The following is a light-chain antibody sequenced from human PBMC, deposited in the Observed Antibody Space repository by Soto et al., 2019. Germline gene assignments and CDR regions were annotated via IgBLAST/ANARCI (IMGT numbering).Light chain of an antibody. CDR1: QSIRRY. CDR3: QHTYNTPFT. V-gene: IGKV1-39*01. Sequence: DIQITQAPSSLSASVGDRVTITCRASQSIRRYVNWYQKKPRKAPRLLIFAASSLQGGVPSRFSGSGSGTDFTLTISSLQPEDFATYDGQHTYNTPFTFGPGTKVDSK. J-gene: IGKJ3*01. CDR2: AAS.